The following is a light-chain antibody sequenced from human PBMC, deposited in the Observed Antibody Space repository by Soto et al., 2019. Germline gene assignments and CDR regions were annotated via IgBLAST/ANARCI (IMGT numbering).Light chain of an antibody. J-gene: IGLJ1*01. V-gene: IGLV2-14*03. Sequence: QSALTQPASVSGSPGQSITISCTGSSNDVGAFNYVSWYRHSPGEAPKVLIRGVSIRPSGVSIRFSGSKSGNTASLTISGLQAEDEANYYCSSYRSTSVYVFGTGTKLTVL. CDR2: GVS. CDR1: SNDVGAFNY. CDR3: SSYRSTSVYV.